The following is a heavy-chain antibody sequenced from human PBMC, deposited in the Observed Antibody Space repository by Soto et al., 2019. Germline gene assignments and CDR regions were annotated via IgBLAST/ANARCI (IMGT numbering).Heavy chain of an antibody. V-gene: IGHV3-30*18. CDR1: GFTFSSYG. Sequence: QVQLVESGGGVVQPGRSLRLSCAASGFTFSSYGMHWVRQAPGKGLEWVAVISYDGSNKYYADFVKGRFTISGDNSKNTLYLQMNSLRAEDTAVYYCAKDGPDILTGYSRYYFDYWGQGTLVTVSS. D-gene: IGHD3-9*01. J-gene: IGHJ4*02. CDR3: AKDGPDILTGYSRYYFDY. CDR2: ISYDGSNK.